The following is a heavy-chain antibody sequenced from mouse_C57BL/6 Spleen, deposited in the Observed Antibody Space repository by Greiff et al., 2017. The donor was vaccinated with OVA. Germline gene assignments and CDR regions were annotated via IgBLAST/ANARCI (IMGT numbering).Heavy chain of an antibody. CDR1: GYTFTSYW. Sequence: QVQLQQPGAELVKPGASVKLSCKASGYTFTSYWMQWVKQRPGQGLEWIGEIDPSDSYTNYNQKFKGKATLTVDTSSSTAYMQLSSLTSEDSAVYYCARGTGDYFDYWGQGTTLTVSS. V-gene: IGHV1-50*01. J-gene: IGHJ2*01. CDR2: IDPSDSYT. D-gene: IGHD4-1*01. CDR3: ARGTGDYFDY.